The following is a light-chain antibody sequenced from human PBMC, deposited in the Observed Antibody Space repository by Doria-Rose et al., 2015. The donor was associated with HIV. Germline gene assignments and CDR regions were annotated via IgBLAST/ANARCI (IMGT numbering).Light chain of an antibody. Sequence: QSVVTQPPSVSGAPGQRVAISCTGSSSNIGAGFDVNWYQQFPGTAPKLLIHGNTNRPSVAHDRFSGSKSGTSASLAISWLRAEDEADYDCQSYDSRLSVYVFGTGTKVTVL. J-gene: IGLJ1*01. CDR1: SSNIGAGFD. CDR2: GNT. V-gene: IGLV1-40*02. CDR3: QSYDSRLSVYV.